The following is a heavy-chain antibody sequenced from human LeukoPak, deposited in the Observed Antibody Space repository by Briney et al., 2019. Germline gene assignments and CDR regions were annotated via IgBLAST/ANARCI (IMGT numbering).Heavy chain of an antibody. Sequence: GASVKVSCKASGYTFTSYVISWVRQAPGQGLEWMGWISACNGNTNYAQKLQGRVTMTTDTSTSTAYMELRSLRSDDTAVYYCARDMGIAAAGSEFDYWGQGTLVTVSS. CDR1: GYTFTSYV. CDR2: ISACNGNT. V-gene: IGHV1-18*01. CDR3: ARDMGIAAAGSEFDY. D-gene: IGHD6-13*01. J-gene: IGHJ4*02.